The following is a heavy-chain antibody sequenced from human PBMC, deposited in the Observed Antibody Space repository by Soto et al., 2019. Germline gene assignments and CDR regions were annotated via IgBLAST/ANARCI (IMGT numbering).Heavy chain of an antibody. J-gene: IGHJ5*02. D-gene: IGHD1-26*01. Sequence: PSQTLSLPCTVSGGSISRYNWSWIRQPPGKGLEWLAYINYSARTNYNPSLKSRVTISVDTSKKQFPLKLSSVTATDTAVYYIVRECEWGGKFDPWGQGTLVTVAS. V-gene: IGHV4-59*01. CDR2: INYSART. CDR1: GGSISRYN. CDR3: VRECEWGGKFDP.